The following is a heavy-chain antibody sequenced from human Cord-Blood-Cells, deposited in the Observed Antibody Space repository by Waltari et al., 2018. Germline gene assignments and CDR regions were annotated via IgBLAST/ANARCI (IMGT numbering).Heavy chain of an antibody. D-gene: IGHD6-13*01. CDR1: GYTFTYYY. V-gene: IGHV1-69-2*01. CDR3: AVIAAAGTWYYFDY. Sequence: EVQLVQFGAEVKKPGATVKISCKVSGYTFTYYYMHWVQQAPGKGLEWMGLGETEDGEKIYAEKFQGRVNITAETATDTAYMELSSLRSEDTAVYYCAVIAAAGTWYYFDYWGQGTLVTVSA. J-gene: IGHJ4*02. CDR2: GETEDGEK.